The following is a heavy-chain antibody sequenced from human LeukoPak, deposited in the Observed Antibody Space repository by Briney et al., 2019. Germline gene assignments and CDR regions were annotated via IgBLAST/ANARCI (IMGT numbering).Heavy chain of an antibody. D-gene: IGHD2-15*01. J-gene: IGHJ4*02. V-gene: IGHV3-48*01. CDR3: ARLGYCSGGGSWCYFDY. CDR1: GFTFSTYN. Sequence: GGSLRLSCAASGFTFSTYNMNWVRQAPGKGLEWISYISGSSTIMFYADSVKGRFTISRDNAKKSLDLQMNSLRAEDTAVYYCARLGYCSGGGSWCYFDYWGQGTLVTVSS. CDR2: ISGSSTIM.